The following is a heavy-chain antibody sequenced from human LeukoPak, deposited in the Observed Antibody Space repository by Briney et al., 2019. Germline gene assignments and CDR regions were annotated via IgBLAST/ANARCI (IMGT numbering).Heavy chain of an antibody. Sequence: GGPLRLPCAASGFTVSSNYMSWVRQAPGKGLEWVSVIYSGGSTYYADSVKGRFTISRDNSKNTLYLQMNSLRAEDTAVYYCARSKYYYDSSGYPSHLDYWGQGTLVTVSS. CDR1: GFTVSSNY. V-gene: IGHV3-66*01. J-gene: IGHJ4*02. CDR3: ARSKYYYDSSGYPSHLDY. D-gene: IGHD3-22*01. CDR2: IYSGGST.